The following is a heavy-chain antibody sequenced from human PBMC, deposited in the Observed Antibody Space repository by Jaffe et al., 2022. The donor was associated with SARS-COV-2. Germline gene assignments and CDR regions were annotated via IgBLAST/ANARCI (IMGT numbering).Heavy chain of an antibody. CDR3: AKSAVSSRRGYSYGPHYFDY. CDR1: GFTFDDYA. D-gene: IGHD5-18*01. CDR2: ISGDGGST. V-gene: IGHV3-43*02. Sequence: EVQLVESGGGVVQPGGSLRLSCAASGFTFDDYAMHWVRQAPGKGLEWVSLISGDGGSTYYADSVKGRFTISRDNSKNSLYLQMNSLRTEDTALYYCAKSAVSSRRGYSYGPHYFDYWGQGTLVTVSS. J-gene: IGHJ4*02.